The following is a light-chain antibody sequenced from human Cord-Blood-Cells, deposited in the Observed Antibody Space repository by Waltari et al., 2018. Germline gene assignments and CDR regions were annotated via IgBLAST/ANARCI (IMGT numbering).Light chain of an antibody. CDR3: CSYAGSYTFYV. V-gene: IGLV2-11*01. CDR1: SSDVGRHNY. Sequence: QSALTQPRSVSGPPGQSVTISCTGASSDVGRHNYFCCYQQHPGKAPKLMIYYVSKRPSGVPDRFSGSKSGNTASLTISGGQDEDEADYYCCSYAGSYTFYVFGTGTKVTVL. J-gene: IGLJ1*01. CDR2: YVS.